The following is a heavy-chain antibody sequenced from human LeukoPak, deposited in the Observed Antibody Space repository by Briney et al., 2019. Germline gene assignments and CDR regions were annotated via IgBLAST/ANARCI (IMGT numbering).Heavy chain of an antibody. CDR2: ITGSGDNT. J-gene: IGHJ4*02. Sequence: GGSLRLSCAASGFTFKNNAMSWVRQAPGKGPEWLSFITGSGDNTYYADSVKGRFSISRDNSESTLYLQMNSLRVEDTAVYYCAKDRYAGRYWGQGTLVTVS. V-gene: IGHV3-23*01. CDR3: AKDRYAGRY. CDR1: GFTFKNNA. D-gene: IGHD5-12*01.